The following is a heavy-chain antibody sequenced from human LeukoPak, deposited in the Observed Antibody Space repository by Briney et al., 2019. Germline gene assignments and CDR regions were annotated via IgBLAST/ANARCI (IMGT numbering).Heavy chain of an antibody. D-gene: IGHD6-6*01. J-gene: IGHJ4*02. Sequence: SETLSLTCTVSGDSISSYYWSWIRQPPGKGLEWIGYIYTSGGTNYIPSLKGRVTIDTSKNQFSLKLSSVPAADSAVYYCARLTRLSTSPDRYYLDYWGQGTLVTVSS. CDR2: IYTSGGT. V-gene: IGHV4-4*09. CDR3: ARLTRLSTSPDRYYLDY. CDR1: GDSISSYY.